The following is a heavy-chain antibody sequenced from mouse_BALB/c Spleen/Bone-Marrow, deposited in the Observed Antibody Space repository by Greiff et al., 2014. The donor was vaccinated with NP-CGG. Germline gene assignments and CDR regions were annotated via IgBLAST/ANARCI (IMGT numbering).Heavy chain of an antibody. CDR2: IDPSDSET. D-gene: IGHD1-1*01. CDR3: AREGDYYGSSAY. CDR1: GYSFTSYW. V-gene: IGHV1S126*01. J-gene: IGHJ3*01. Sequence: VKLQESGPQLVRPGASVKTSCKASGYSFTSYWMHWVKQRPGQGLEWIGMIDPSDSETRLNQKFKDKATLTVDKSSSTAYMQLSSPTSEDSAVYYCAREGDYYGSSAYWGQGTLVTVSA.